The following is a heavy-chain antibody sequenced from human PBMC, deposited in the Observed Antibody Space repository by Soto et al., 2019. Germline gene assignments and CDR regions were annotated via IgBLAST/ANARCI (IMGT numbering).Heavy chain of an antibody. Sequence: QVQLVESGGGVVQPGRSLRLSCAASGFTFSSYGMHWVRQAPGKGLEWVAVISYDGSNKYYADSVKGRFTISRDNSKNTLYLQMNSLRAEDTAVYYCAKETLLYYGDYLGDYWGQGTLVTVSS. CDR1: GFTFSSYG. J-gene: IGHJ4*02. V-gene: IGHV3-30*18. D-gene: IGHD4-17*01. CDR2: ISYDGSNK. CDR3: AKETLLYYGDYLGDY.